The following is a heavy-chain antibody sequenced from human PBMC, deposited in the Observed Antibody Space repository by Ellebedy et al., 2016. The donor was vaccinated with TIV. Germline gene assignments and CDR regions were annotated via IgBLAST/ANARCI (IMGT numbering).Heavy chain of an antibody. CDR2: LSSGGEWP. CDR3: AKEVTGPSSGYYGPSGDFFYGLDV. V-gene: IGHV3-23*01. Sequence: GESLKISXLASGCNFNTYPLTWVRQAPGRGLEWISTLSSGGEWPYYADSVKGRFTISGDSSKRTLFLQMNGLTADDTAIYYCAKEVTGPSSGYYGPSGDFFYGLDVWGQGTTVTVSS. J-gene: IGHJ6*02. D-gene: IGHD3-22*01. CDR1: GCNFNTYP.